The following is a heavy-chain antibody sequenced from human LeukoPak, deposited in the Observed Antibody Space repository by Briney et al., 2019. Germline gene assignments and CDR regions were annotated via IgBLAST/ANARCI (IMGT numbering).Heavy chain of an antibody. CDR2: ISSSSSYI. CDR3: ARDRSSDTAMVFDY. J-gene: IGHJ4*02. D-gene: IGHD5-18*01. CDR1: GFTFSSYS. V-gene: IGHV3-21*01. Sequence: GGSLRLSCAASGFTFSSYSMNWVHQAPGKGLEWVSSISSSSSYIYYADSVKGRFTISRDNSKNTLYLQMNSLRAEDTAVYYCARDRSSDTAMVFDYWGQGTLVTVSS.